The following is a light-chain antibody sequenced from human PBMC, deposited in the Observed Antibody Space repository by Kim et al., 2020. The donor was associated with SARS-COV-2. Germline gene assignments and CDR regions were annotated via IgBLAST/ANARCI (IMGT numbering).Light chain of an antibody. Sequence: EIVLTQSPATLSVSPWERATLSCRASQSVGSNLAWYQQKVGQAPSLLIYDATTRATGIPARFSGSGSGTEFTLTINSLQSEDFALYYCQQYNDWPWTFGQGTKVEIK. CDR3: QQYNDWPWT. J-gene: IGKJ1*01. V-gene: IGKV3-15*01. CDR2: DAT. CDR1: QSVGSN.